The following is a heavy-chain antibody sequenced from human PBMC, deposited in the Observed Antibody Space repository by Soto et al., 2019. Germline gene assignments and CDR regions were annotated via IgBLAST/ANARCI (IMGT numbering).Heavy chain of an antibody. CDR3: ASTVDWLFSFDY. CDR2: ISGSGGST. V-gene: IGHV3-23*01. CDR1: GFTFSSYA. J-gene: IGHJ4*02. D-gene: IGHD3-9*01. Sequence: GGSLRLSCAASGFTFSSYAMSWVRQAPGKGLEWVSAISGSGGSTYYADSVKGRFTISRDNAKNSLYLQMNSLRAEDTAVYYCASTVDWLFSFDYWGQGTLVTVSS.